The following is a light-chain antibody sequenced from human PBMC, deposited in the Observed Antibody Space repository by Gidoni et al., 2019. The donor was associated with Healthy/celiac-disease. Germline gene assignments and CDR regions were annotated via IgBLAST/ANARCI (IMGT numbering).Light chain of an antibody. J-gene: IGKJ4*01. V-gene: IGKV2-28*01. CDR2: LGS. CDR3: MQALQTPPG. Sequence: DIVMTQSPLSLPVTPGEPASISCRSSQSLLHSNGYNYLDWYLQKPGQSPQLLIYLGSNRASGVPDRFSGSGSGTDFTLKISRVEAEDVGVYYCMQALQTPPGFGGXTKVEIK. CDR1: QSLLHSNGYNY.